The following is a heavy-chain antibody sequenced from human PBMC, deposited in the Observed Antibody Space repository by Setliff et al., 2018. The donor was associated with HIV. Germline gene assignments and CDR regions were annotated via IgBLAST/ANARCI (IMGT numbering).Heavy chain of an antibody. J-gene: IGHJ2*01. CDR2: INQSGNT. CDR3: AREGGQGYSGSGSFYHRNFDL. CDR1: GGSLSGSY. Sequence: SETLSLTCAVYGGSLSGSYWSWVRQSPGRGLEWIGEINQSGNTNFNPSLKSRLIISVDTSKSQFSLKLTSVTAADTALYYCAREGGQGYSGSGSFYHRNFDLWGRGTLVTSPQ. V-gene: IGHV4-34*01. D-gene: IGHD3-10*01.